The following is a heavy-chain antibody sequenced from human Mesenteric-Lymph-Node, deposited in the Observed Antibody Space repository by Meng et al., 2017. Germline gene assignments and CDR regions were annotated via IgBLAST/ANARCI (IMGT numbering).Heavy chain of an antibody. CDR2: IYYSGST. Sequence: SETLSLTCTVSGGSISSSSYYWGWIRQPPGKGLEWIGSIYYSGSTYYNPSPKSRFTISVDTSKNQFSLKLSSVTAADTAVYCCARHLSYSSAPGPVWFDPWGQGTLVTVSS. CDR3: ARHLSYSSAPGPVWFDP. D-gene: IGHD6-25*01. CDR1: GGSISSSSYY. V-gene: IGHV4-39*07. J-gene: IGHJ5*02.